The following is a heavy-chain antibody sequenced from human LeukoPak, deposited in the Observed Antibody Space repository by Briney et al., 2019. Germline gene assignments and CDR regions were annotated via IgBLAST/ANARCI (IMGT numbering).Heavy chain of an antibody. CDR3: ARYDSSSALDP. Sequence: PGGSLRLSCAASGFTFSSYWMHWVRQAPGKGLVWVSFINSDGSSTSYADSVKGRFTISRDNAKNTLCLHMNSLRAEDTAVYYCARYDSSSALDPWGQGTLVTVSS. V-gene: IGHV3-74*01. D-gene: IGHD6-13*01. CDR1: GFTFSSYW. J-gene: IGHJ5*02. CDR2: INSDGSST.